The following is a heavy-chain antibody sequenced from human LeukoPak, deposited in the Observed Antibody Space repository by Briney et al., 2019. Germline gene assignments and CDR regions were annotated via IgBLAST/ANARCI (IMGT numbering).Heavy chain of an antibody. J-gene: IGHJ2*01. V-gene: IGHV3-30*04. CDR2: ISYDGTNI. CDR1: GFLLSSFA. Sequence: GGSLRLSCEASGFLLSSFAMHWVRQAPGKGPEWVATISYDGTNIYYADSVKGRFTISRDNSKSTLYLQMNGLRPEDTAVYSCAGVGDHFHWYLDLWGRGTLVTVSS. CDR3: AGVGDHFHWYLDL. D-gene: IGHD3-3*02.